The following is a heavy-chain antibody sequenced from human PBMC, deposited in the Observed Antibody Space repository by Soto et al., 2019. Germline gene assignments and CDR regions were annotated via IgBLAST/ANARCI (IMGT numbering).Heavy chain of an antibody. CDR1: GGSISSYY. V-gene: IGHV4-59*01. Sequence: SETLSLTCTVSGGSISSYYWSWIRQPPGKGLEWIGYIYYSGSTNYNPSLKSRVTISVDTSKNQFSLKLSSVTAADTAVYYCASVLTGTTLEDAFDIWGQGTMVTVSS. D-gene: IGHD1-20*01. J-gene: IGHJ3*02. CDR3: ASVLTGTTLEDAFDI. CDR2: IYYSGST.